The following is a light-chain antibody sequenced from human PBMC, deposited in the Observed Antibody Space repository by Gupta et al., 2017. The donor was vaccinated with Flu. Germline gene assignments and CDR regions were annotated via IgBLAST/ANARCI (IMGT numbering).Light chain of an antibody. Sequence: VIISCTLSSSNIGGCYNVLWYQHVTAATPILLIYCKMSRLSGVPERFSGSKFDTSVSVTITGLQAEVEAAYYCQSEDGGESGWLFGGGTMLTVL. V-gene: IGLV1-40*01. CDR2: CKM. CDR1: SSNIGGCYN. J-gene: IGLJ2*01. CDR3: QSEDGGESGWL.